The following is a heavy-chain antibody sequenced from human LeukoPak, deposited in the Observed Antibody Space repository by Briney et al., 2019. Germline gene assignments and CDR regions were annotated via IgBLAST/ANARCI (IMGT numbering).Heavy chain of an antibody. D-gene: IGHD3-9*01. Sequence: SETLSLTCTVSGGSISSYYWSWIRQPPGKGLEWIWYIYYSGSTNYNPSLKSRVTISVDTSKNQFSLKLSSVTAADTAMYYCARGGDPLVYYYGMGVWGQGTTVTVSS. CDR2: IYYSGST. CDR1: GGSISSYY. V-gene: IGHV4-59*01. CDR3: ARGGDPLVYYYGMGV. J-gene: IGHJ6*02.